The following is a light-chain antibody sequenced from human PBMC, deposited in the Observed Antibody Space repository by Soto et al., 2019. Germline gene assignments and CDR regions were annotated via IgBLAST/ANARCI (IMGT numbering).Light chain of an antibody. Sequence: QSALTQPRSVSGSPGQSVTISCTGTSSDVGGYNYVSWYQQHPGKAPKLMIYDVSKRPSGVPDRFSGSKSANTASLTISGLQAEDEADYYCSSYASGPTFLFGGGTQLTVL. CDR1: SSDVGGYNY. CDR3: SSYASGPTFL. V-gene: IGLV2-11*01. CDR2: DVS. J-gene: IGLJ3*02.